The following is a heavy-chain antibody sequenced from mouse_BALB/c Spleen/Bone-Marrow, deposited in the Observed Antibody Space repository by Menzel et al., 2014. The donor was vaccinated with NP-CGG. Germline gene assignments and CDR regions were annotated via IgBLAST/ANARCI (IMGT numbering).Heavy chain of an antibody. Sequence: EVQLFESGPGLVKPSQSLSLTCTVTGYSITSDYAWNWIRQFPGNKLEWMGYISYSGSTSYNPSLKSRISITRDTSKNQFFLQLNSVTTEDTATYYCAGYYDYRYYAMDYWGQGTSVTVSS. D-gene: IGHD2-4*01. V-gene: IGHV3-2*02. CDR2: ISYSGST. J-gene: IGHJ4*01. CDR1: GYSITSDYA. CDR3: AGYYDYRYYAMDY.